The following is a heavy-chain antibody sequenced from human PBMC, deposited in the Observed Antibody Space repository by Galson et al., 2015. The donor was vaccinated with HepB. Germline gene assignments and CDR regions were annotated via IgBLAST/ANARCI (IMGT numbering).Heavy chain of an antibody. V-gene: IGHV3-23*01. J-gene: IGHJ4*02. CDR1: GYTFSSYA. D-gene: IGHD1-26*01. CDR2: ISGSADTP. Sequence: SLRLSCAASGYTFSSYAMSWVRQAPGKGLEWVSVISGSADTPYYADSVKGRFTISRDNSKNSLYLQVNSLRAEDTAVYYCARDPEWELLGAFDYWGQGTLVTVSS. CDR3: ARDPEWELLGAFDY.